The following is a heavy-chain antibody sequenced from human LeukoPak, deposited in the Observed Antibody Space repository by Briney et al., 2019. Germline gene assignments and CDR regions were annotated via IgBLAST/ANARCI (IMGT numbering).Heavy chain of an antibody. Sequence: GGSLRLSCAASGFTFSSYAIHWVRQAPGKGLEWVAVISYDGSNKYYADSVKGRFTISRDNSKNTLYLQMNSLRAEDTAVYYCARSEMVYAYYYYGMDVWGQGTTVTVSS. V-gene: IGHV3-30-3*01. CDR1: GFTFSSYA. CDR2: ISYDGSNK. D-gene: IGHD2-8*01. J-gene: IGHJ6*02. CDR3: ARSEMVYAYYYYGMDV.